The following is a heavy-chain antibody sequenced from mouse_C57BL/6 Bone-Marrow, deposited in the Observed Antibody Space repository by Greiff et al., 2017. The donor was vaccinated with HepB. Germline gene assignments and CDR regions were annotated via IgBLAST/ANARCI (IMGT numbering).Heavy chain of an antibody. J-gene: IGHJ2*01. D-gene: IGHD1-1*02. V-gene: IGHV1-61*01. CDR3: ARWNYVDRYFDD. CDR1: GYTFPSYW. Sequence: VQLQQPGAELVRPGSSVKLSCKASGYTFPSYWMDWVNQRPGQGLEWIGNIYPSDSDTHYNQKFKDKATLTVDKSSSTAYMQLSSLTSEDSAVYYCARWNYVDRYFDDWGQGTTLTVSS. CDR2: IYPSDSDT.